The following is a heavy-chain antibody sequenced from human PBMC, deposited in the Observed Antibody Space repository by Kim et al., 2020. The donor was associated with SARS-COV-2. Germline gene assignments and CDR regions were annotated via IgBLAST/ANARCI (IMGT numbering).Heavy chain of an antibody. Sequence: VSVKVSCKASGYTFTSYYMHWVRQAPGQGLEWMGIINPSGGSTSYAQKFQGRVTMTRDTSTSTVYMELSSLRSEDTAVYYCARVAYKKDYYDSRATFDYWGQGTLVTVSS. CDR2: INPSGGST. CDR1: GYTFTSYY. CDR3: ARVAYKKDYYDSRATFDY. V-gene: IGHV1-46*01. D-gene: IGHD3-22*01. J-gene: IGHJ4*02.